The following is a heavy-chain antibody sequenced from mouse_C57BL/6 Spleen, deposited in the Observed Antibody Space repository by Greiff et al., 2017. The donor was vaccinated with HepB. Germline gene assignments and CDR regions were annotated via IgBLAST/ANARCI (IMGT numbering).Heavy chain of an antibody. CDR2: IYPGGGYT. V-gene: IGHV1-63*01. Sequence: VQLQQSGAELVRPGTSVKMSCKASGYTFTNYWIGWAKQRPGHGLEWIGDIYPGGGYTNYNEKFKGKATLTADKSSSTAYMQFSSLTSEDSAIYYGARSGFYYGNYDYDVDDWGQGTTLTVSS. J-gene: IGHJ2*01. D-gene: IGHD2-1*01. CDR1: GYTFTNYW. CDR3: ARSGFYYGNYDYDVDD.